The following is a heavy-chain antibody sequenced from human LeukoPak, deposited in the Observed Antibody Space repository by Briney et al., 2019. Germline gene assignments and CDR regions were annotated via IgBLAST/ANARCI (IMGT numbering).Heavy chain of an antibody. CDR1: GGSISSSSYY. J-gene: IGHJ5*02. V-gene: IGHV4-39*01. CDR3: ARRQEEWNYRYWPDGNWFDP. Sequence: PSETLSLTCTVSGGSISSSSYYWGWIRQPPGKGLEWIGSIYYSGSTYYNPSLKSRVTISVDTSKNQFSLKLSSVTAADTAVYYCARRQEEWNYRYWPDGNWFDPWGQGTLVTVSS. D-gene: IGHD1-7*01. CDR2: IYYSGST.